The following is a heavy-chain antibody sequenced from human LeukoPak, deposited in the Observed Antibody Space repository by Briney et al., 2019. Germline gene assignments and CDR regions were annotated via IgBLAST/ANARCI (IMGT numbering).Heavy chain of an antibody. CDR3: ARDLSATPATGY. J-gene: IGHJ4*02. CDR2: IIPILGIA. D-gene: IGHD3-9*01. CDR1: GGTFSSYA. V-gene: IGHV1-69*04. Sequence: ASVKVSCKASGGTFSSYAISWVRQAPGQGLEWMGRIIPILGIANYAQKLQGRVTMTTDTSTSTAYMELRSLRSDDTAVYYCARDLSATPATGYWGQGTLVTVSS.